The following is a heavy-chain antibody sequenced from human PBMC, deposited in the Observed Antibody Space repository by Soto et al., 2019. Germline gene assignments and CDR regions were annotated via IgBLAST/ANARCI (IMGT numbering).Heavy chain of an antibody. V-gene: IGHV3-30*18. Sequence: GSLRLSCAASGFTFSSYGMHWVRQAPGKGLEWVAVISYDGSNKYYADSVKGRFTISRDNSKNTLYLQMNSLRAEDTAVYYCAKGARAYYDFWSASYGMDVWGQGTTVTVSS. J-gene: IGHJ6*02. CDR2: ISYDGSNK. CDR3: AKGARAYYDFWSASYGMDV. D-gene: IGHD3-3*01. CDR1: GFTFSSYG.